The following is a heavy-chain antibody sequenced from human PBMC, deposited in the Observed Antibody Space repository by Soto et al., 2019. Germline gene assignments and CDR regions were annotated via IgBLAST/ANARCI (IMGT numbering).Heavy chain of an antibody. CDR2: ISSTADGT. CDR3: AQAISRERQIDY. CDR1: GFTFSNYA. V-gene: IGHV3-23*01. J-gene: IGHJ4*02. Sequence: EVQLLESGGGLVQPGGSLRLSCAASGFTFSNYAMGWVRQAPGKGLEWVSTISSTADGTDYADSVKGRFTISRDNSKNTLCLQMNSLRAEDTAVYYCAQAISRERQIDYWGQGTLVTVSS. D-gene: IGHD1-26*01.